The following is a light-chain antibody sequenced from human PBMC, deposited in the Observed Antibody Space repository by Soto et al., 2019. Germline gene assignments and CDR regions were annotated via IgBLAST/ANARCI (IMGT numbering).Light chain of an antibody. CDR2: GNS. V-gene: IGLV1-40*01. CDR3: QSYDRSLSGLYV. J-gene: IGLJ1*01. CDR1: SSNIVAGYD. Sequence: QSVLTQPPSVSGAPGQRVTISCTGSSSNIVAGYDVHWYQQLPGTAPKLLIYGNSNRPSGVPDRFSGSKSGTSASLAITGLQAEDEADYYCQSYDRSLSGLYVFGTGIKLTVL.